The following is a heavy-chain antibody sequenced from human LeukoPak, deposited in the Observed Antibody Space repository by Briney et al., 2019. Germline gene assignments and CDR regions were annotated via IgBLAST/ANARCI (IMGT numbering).Heavy chain of an antibody. CDR2: IKQDGSEN. CDR1: GFTFSRYW. CDR3: ARVALWFGELLGAFDI. Sequence: GGSLRLSCAASGFTFSRYWMSWVRQAPGKGLEWVANIKQDGSENYYVDSVKGRFTISRDNAKNSLYLQMNSLRAEDTAVYYCARVALWFGELLGAFDIWGQGTMVTVSS. J-gene: IGHJ3*02. V-gene: IGHV3-7*01. D-gene: IGHD3-10*01.